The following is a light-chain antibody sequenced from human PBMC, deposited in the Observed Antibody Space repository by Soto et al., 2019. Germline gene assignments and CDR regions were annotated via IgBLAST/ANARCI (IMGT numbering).Light chain of an antibody. V-gene: IGLV1-47*02. CDR2: SNN. CDR3: AAWDDSLGGV. CDR1: SSNIGSNY. J-gene: IGLJ1*01. Sequence: SVLTQPPSASGTPGQRVTISCSGSSSNIGSNYVYWYQQLPGTAPKLLIYSNNQRPSGVPDRFSGSKSGTSASLAISGLRSEDEADYYCAAWDDSLGGVFGTGTKVTVL.